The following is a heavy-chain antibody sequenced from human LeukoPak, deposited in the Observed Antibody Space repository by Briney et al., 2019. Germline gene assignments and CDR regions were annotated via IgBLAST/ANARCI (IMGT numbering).Heavy chain of an antibody. J-gene: IGHJ5*02. CDR1: GGSISSSSYY. V-gene: IGHV4-39*01. CDR2: VYYRGST. CDR3: ASRGGHYGDYPAS. D-gene: IGHD4-17*01. Sequence: SETLSLTCTVSGGSISSSSYYWGWIRQPPGKGLEWIGNVYYRGSTYYDPSLKSRVTISVDTSKNQFSLRLSSVTAADTAVYYCASRGGHYGDYPASWGQGTLVTVSS.